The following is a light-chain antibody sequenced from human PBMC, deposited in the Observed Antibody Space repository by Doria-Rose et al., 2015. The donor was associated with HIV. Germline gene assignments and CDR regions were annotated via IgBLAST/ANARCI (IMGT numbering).Light chain of an antibody. J-gene: IGLJ1*01. CDR1: SSNTGADYD. CDR2: GNS. CDR3: QSYDSSLSGSYV. V-gene: IGLV1-40*01. Sequence: QSVLTQPPSVSGAPGQRVTISCTGSSSNTGADYDVHWYQQLPGTAPKLLIYGNSNRPSGVPDRSSGSKSGTSASRAITGLQAEDEADYDCQSYDSSLSGSYVVGTGTKVTVL.